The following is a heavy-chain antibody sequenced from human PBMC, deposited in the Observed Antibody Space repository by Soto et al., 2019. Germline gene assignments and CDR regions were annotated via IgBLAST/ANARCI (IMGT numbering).Heavy chain of an antibody. J-gene: IGHJ6*02. CDR3: ARDKRIAARPTRYYYYGMDV. CDR1: GFTVSSNY. CDR2: IYSGGST. Sequence: VQLVESGGGLIQPGGSLRLSCAASGFTVSSNYMSWVRQAPGKGLEWVSVIYSGGSTYYADSVKGRFTISRDNSKNTLYLQMNSLRAEDTAVYYCARDKRIAARPTRYYYYGMDVWGQGTTVTVSS. V-gene: IGHV3-53*01. D-gene: IGHD6-6*01.